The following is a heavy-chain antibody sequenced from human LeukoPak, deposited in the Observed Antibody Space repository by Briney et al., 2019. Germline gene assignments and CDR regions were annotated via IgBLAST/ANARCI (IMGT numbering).Heavy chain of an antibody. CDR1: GFTFSSYA. J-gene: IGHJ3*02. CDR3: ASELAYCGGDCYSAFDT. CDR2: ISYDGSNK. D-gene: IGHD2-21*02. Sequence: GGSLRLSCAASGFTFSSYAMHWVRQAPGKGLEGVAVISYDGSNKYYADSVKGRFTISRDNSKNTLYLQMNSLRAEDTAVYYCASELAYCGGDCYSAFDTWGQGTMVTVSS. V-gene: IGHV3-30*04.